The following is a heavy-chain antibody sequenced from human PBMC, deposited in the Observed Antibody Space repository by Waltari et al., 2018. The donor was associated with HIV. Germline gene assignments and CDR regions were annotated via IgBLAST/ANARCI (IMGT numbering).Heavy chain of an antibody. CDR3: AKDLVTRGFFYFYGMHV. V-gene: IGHV3-30*18. J-gene: IGHJ6*02. Sequence: QVQLEESGGRVVQPGRSLRLTCVASGFNFSQSGMHWVRQAPGKGLEWVAVISYNGLNKYYVDSVKGRFTISRDNSNSTLFLQMSSLRPDDTAVYYCAKDLVTRGFFYFYGMHVWGQGTTVTVSS. D-gene: IGHD2-15*01. CDR2: ISYNGLNK. CDR1: GFNFSQSG.